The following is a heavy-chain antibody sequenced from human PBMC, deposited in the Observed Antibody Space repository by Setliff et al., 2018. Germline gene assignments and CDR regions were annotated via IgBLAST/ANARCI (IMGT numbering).Heavy chain of an antibody. CDR3: ARVGPGDYVVDY. CDR1: GFTFSSYS. V-gene: IGHV3-21*01. CDR2: ISSSSSYI. D-gene: IGHD4-17*01. J-gene: IGHJ4*02. Sequence: PGGSLRLSCAASGFTFSSYSMNWVRQAPGKGLEWVSSISSSSSYIYYADSVKGRFTISRDNAKNSLYLQMNSLRAEDTAVYYCARVGPGDYVVDYWGQGTLVTVSS.